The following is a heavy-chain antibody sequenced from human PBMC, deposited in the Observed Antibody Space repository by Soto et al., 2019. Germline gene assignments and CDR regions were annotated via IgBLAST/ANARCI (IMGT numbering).Heavy chain of an antibody. V-gene: IGHV5-10-1*01. Sequence: ESLKISCKGSGYSFTSYWISWVRQMPGKGLEWMGRIDPSDSYTNYSPSFQGHVTISADKSISTAYLQWSSLKASDTAMYYCARLVGQDYYYYGMDVWGKGTTVTVSS. CDR3: ARLVGQDYYYYGMDV. CDR1: GYSFTSYW. J-gene: IGHJ6*04. CDR2: IDPSDSYT. D-gene: IGHD3-10*01.